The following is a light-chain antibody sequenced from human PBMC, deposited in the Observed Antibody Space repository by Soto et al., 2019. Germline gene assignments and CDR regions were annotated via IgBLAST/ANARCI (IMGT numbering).Light chain of an antibody. CDR1: SSDVGGYHY. Sequence: QSALTQPASVSGSPGQSITIYCTGSSSDVGGYHYVSWYQQHPGKAPKLMIYDVSNRPSGVSNRFSGSKSGNTASLTISGLQAEDEADYYCSSYTSSTTSYVFGTGTKLTVL. CDR3: SSYTSSTTSYV. CDR2: DVS. J-gene: IGLJ1*01. V-gene: IGLV2-14*01.